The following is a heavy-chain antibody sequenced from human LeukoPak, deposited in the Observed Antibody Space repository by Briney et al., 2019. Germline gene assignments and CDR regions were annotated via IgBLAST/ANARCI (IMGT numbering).Heavy chain of an antibody. CDR2: IKQDGSEG. Sequence: GGSLRLSCAASGFTFTRYWMSWVRQAPGKGLEWVANIKQDGSEGHYVDSVKGRFTISRDNDRNSVYLQMNSLSYDDTAVYYCARDGDYIMPPFDYWGQGILVTVSS. J-gene: IGHJ4*02. V-gene: IGHV3-7*01. CDR3: ARDGDYIMPPFDY. D-gene: IGHD4-17*01. CDR1: GFTFTRYW.